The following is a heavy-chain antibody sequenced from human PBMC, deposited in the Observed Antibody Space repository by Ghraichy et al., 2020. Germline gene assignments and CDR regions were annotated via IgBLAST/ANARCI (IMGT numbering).Heavy chain of an antibody. CDR1: GYTFNNYG. V-gene: IGHV1-18*01. Sequence: ASVKVSCKASGYTFNNYGISWVRQAPGQGLEWMGWISAYNGNTNYAQKFQGRVTMTTDTSTSTAYMELRSLRSDDTAVYYCARGGYCSNGVCWGIDYWGQGTLVTVSS. CDR3: ARGGYCSNGVCWGIDY. D-gene: IGHD2-8*01. CDR2: ISAYNGNT. J-gene: IGHJ4*02.